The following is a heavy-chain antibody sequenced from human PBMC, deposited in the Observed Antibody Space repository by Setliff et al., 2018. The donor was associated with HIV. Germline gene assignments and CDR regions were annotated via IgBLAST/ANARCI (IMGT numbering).Heavy chain of an antibody. V-gene: IGHV1-2*06. CDR1: ANTFTGYY. Sequence: ASVKVSCKTPANTFTGYYIHWVRQAPGQGLEWMGRISPDSGASNYAQKFQGRVTMTRDTSITTAYMELTGLTSDDTAMYYCATDPYSSDWQYFYYYYMDVWGTGTAVTVS. J-gene: IGHJ6*03. D-gene: IGHD2-21*02. CDR2: ISPDSGAS. CDR3: ATDPYSSDWQYFYYYYMDV.